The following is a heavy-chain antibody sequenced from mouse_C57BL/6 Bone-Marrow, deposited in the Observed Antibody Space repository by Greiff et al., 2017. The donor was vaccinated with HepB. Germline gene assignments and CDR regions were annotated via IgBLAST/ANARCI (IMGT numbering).Heavy chain of an antibody. D-gene: IGHD1-2*01. V-gene: IGHV14-3*01. Sequence: EVKLMESVAELVRPGASVKLSCTASGFNIKNTYMHWVKQRPEQGLEWIGRIDPANGNTKYAPKFQGKATITADTSSNTAYLQLSSLTSEDTAIYYCAPLLRVGSWFAYWGQGTLVTVSA. CDR1: GFNIKNTY. CDR2: IDPANGNT. CDR3: APLLRVGSWFAY. J-gene: IGHJ3*01.